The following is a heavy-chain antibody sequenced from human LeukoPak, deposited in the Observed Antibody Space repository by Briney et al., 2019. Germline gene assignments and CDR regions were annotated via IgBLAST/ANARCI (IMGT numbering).Heavy chain of an antibody. CDR1: GFTFGDHA. CDR3: SRGPIQLWIHNGMDV. V-gene: IGHV3-49*04. D-gene: IGHD5-18*01. J-gene: IGHJ6*02. CDR2: IRSKAYGGTA. Sequence: GGSLRLSCRAYGFTFGDHAMSWVRQAPGKGLEWVGFIRSKAYGGTAEYAASVKGRFTISRDDSISVAYLHMNSLITDDTASYYCSRGPIQLWIHNGMDVWGQGTSVTVSS.